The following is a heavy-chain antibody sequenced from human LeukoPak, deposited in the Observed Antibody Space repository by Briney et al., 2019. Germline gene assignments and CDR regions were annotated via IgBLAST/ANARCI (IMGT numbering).Heavy chain of an antibody. CDR3: VRSRGGYYYDSSGYYQGPLDY. CDR1: GFTLGTHC. Sequence: PGGSLRLSCAASGFTLGTHCMTWVRQAPGKGLEWVSSISSSSNYIHYADSVKGRFTISRDNAENSLYLQMNGLRAEDTAMYYCVRSRGGYYYDSSGYYQGPLDYWGQGTLVTVSS. J-gene: IGHJ4*02. V-gene: IGHV3-21*01. D-gene: IGHD3-22*01. CDR2: ISSSSNYI.